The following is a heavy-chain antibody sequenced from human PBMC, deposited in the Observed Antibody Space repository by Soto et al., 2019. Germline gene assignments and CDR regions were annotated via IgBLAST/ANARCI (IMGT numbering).Heavy chain of an antibody. CDR3: ARGEEYDYGDDSFDY. V-gene: IGHV4-4*02. CDR2: IYHSGST. J-gene: IGHJ4*02. CDR1: GGSISSSNW. Sequence: QVQLQESGPGLVKPSGTLSLTCAVSGGSISSSNWWSWVRQPPGKGLEWIGEIYHSGSTNYNPSLKSRVTISVDKSKSQCSLKLSSVTAADTAVYYCARGEEYDYGDDSFDYWGQGTLVTVSS. D-gene: IGHD4-17*01.